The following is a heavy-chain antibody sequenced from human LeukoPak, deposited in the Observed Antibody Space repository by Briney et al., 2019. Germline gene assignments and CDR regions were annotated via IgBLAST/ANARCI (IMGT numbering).Heavy chain of an antibody. J-gene: IGHJ2*01. Sequence: GGSLRLSCAASGFTFSSYDMHWVRQATGKGLEWVSAIGTAGDTSYPGSVKGRFTISRENAKNSLYLQMNSLRSGDTAVYYCARVRYSSSAGRYFDLWGRGTLVTVSS. CDR2: IGTAGDT. CDR1: GFTFSSYD. V-gene: IGHV3-13*01. D-gene: IGHD6-6*01. CDR3: ARVRYSSSAGRYFDL.